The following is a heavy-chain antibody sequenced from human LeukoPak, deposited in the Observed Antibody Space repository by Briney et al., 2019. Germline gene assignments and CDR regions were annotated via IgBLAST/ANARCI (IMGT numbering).Heavy chain of an antibody. CDR3: ARVGATTDV. Sequence: GGSLRLSCVASGFTFSRYSMNWVRQAPGKGLEWVSYINSKSDTIYYADSVKGRFTISRDNSKNTLYLQMNSLRAEDTAVYYCARVGATTDVWGQGTLVTVSS. V-gene: IGHV3-48*01. CDR1: GFTFSRYS. D-gene: IGHD1-26*01. J-gene: IGHJ4*02. CDR2: INSKSDTI.